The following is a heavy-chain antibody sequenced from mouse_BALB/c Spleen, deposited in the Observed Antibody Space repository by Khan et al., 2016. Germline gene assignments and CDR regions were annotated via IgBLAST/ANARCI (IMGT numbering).Heavy chain of an antibody. CDR3: SRGVDDYGFAY. D-gene: IGHD2-4*01. V-gene: IGHV14-3*02. Sequence: VQLKQPGAELVKPGASVKLSCTVSGFNIKDTYMHWVNQRPEQGLEWIGRIDPANGNTKYDPKFKDKATITADTSSNTAYLQPSSLTSEDTAVYYCSRGVDDYGFAYWGQGTLVTVSA. CDR2: IDPANGNT. CDR1: GFNIKDTY. J-gene: IGHJ3*01.